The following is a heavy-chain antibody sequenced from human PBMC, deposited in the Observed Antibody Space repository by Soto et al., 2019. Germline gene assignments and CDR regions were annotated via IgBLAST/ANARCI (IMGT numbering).Heavy chain of an antibody. CDR1: GYTFTSYG. CDR3: ARGRYCSSTSCYLDY. V-gene: IGHV1-18*01. J-gene: IGHJ4*02. D-gene: IGHD2-2*01. Sequence: ASVKVSCKASGYTFTSYGISWVRQAPGQGLEWMGWISAYNGNTNYAQKLQGRVTMTTDTSTSTAYMELRSLRSDDTAVYYCARGRYCSSTSCYLDYWGQGTLVTVSS. CDR2: ISAYNGNT.